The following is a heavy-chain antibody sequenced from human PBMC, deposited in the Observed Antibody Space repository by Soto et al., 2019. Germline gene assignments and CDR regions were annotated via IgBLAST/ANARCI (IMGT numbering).Heavy chain of an antibody. CDR2: LYDVDGS. CDR3: ATWHEREHAFDV. D-gene: IGHD1-1*01. J-gene: IGHJ3*01. V-gene: IGHV3-53*01. Sequence: SGGGLIQPGESLRLSCAAFGLTISGKKYVAWVRQAPGKGLEWVSALYDVDGSFYADSVTVRFTTSSDSSKTTVYLQMNDLRPDDTAVYYCATWHEREHAFDVWGQGTTVTISS. CDR1: GLTISGKKY.